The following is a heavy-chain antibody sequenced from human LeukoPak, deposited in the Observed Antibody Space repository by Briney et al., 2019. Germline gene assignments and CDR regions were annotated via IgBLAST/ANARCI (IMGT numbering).Heavy chain of an antibody. J-gene: IGHJ4*02. D-gene: IGHD3-22*01. Sequence: GGSLRLSCAASGFTVSSNYMSWVRQAPGKGLEWVPVIYSGGSTYYADSVKGRFTISRHNSKNTLYLQMNSLRAEDTAVYYCAKDPREWRYYDSSLNALLTGQFDYWGQGTLVTVSS. CDR3: AKDPREWRYYDSSLNALLTGQFDY. CDR1: GFTVSSNY. V-gene: IGHV3-53*01. CDR2: IYSGGST.